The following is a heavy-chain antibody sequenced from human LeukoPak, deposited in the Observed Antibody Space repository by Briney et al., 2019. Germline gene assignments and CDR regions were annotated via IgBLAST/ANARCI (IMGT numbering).Heavy chain of an antibody. D-gene: IGHD1-26*01. J-gene: IGHJ4*02. CDR1: GYTFTGYY. CDR3: ARDVYSLGSSYDY. V-gene: IGHV1-2*02. CDR2: INPNSGGT. Sequence: ASVKVSCKASGYTFTGYYMHGVRQAPGQGLEWMGWINPNSGGTNYAQKFQGRVTMTRDTSISTAYMELSRLRSDDTAVYYCARDVYSLGSSYDYWGQGTLVTVSS.